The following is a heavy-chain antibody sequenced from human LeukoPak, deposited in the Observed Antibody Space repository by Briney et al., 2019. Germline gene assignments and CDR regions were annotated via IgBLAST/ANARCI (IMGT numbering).Heavy chain of an antibody. D-gene: IGHD6-19*01. CDR2: ISNTDETR. CDR3: AREIVSAVAGNFDY. J-gene: IGHJ4*02. Sequence: GGSLRLSCAASGFNFRNYEMNWVRQAPGKGLEWVSYISNTDETRTYADSVKGRFTISRDNAKNSLHLEMNSLRAEDTAVYYCAREIVSAVAGNFDYWGQGTLVTVSS. V-gene: IGHV3-48*03. CDR1: GFNFRNYE.